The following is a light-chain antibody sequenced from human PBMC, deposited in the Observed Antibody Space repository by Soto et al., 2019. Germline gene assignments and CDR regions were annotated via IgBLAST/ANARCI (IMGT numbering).Light chain of an antibody. V-gene: IGKV1-12*01. CDR3: QQANSFPYT. CDR1: QGINNW. Sequence: DIQMTQSPSSVSASVGDRVTITCRASQGINNWLAWYQEKPGKAPKLLTYAASNLQSGVPSRFSGSGSGTDFTLTISSLQPEDFATYYCQQANSFPYTFGQGTKLEIK. J-gene: IGKJ2*01. CDR2: AAS.